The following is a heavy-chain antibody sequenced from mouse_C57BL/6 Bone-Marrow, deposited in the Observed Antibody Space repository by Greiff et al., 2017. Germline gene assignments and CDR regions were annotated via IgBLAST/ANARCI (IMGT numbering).Heavy chain of an antibody. V-gene: IGHV1-59*01. Sequence: QVQLQQSGAELVRPGTSVKLSCKASGYTFTSYWMHWVKQRPGQGLEWIGVIDPSDSYTNYNQKFKGKATLTVDTSSSTAYMQLSSLTSEDSAVYYCARPLGGAMDFWGQGTSVTVSS. CDR1: GYTFTSYW. CDR2: IDPSDSYT. D-gene: IGHD4-1*01. CDR3: ARPLGGAMDF. J-gene: IGHJ4*01.